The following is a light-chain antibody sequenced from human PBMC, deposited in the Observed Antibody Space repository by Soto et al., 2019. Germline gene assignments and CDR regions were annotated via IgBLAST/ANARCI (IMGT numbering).Light chain of an antibody. J-gene: IGKJ1*01. Sequence: EIVMTQSPATLSVSPGERATLSCRASQSVSSNLAWYQQRPGQAPRLLIYGASTRATGIPARFSGSGSGTEFTLTISSLQYEDFEVYYCQQYNNWPGTLGQGTKVDIK. CDR3: QQYNNWPGT. CDR1: QSVSSN. V-gene: IGKV3-15*01. CDR2: GAS.